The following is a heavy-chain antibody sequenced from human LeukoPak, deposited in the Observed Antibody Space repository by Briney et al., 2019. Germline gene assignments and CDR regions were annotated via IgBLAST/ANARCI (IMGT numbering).Heavy chain of an antibody. CDR1: GYTFTSYA. D-gene: IGHD3-22*01. V-gene: IGHV7-4-1*02. Sequence: ASVKVSCKASGYTFTSYAMNWVRQAPGQGLEWMGWINTNTGNPTYARGFTGRFVFSLDTSVSTAYLQISSLKAEDTAVYYCATNYDSSGYYPDYWGRGTLVTVSS. CDR3: ATNYDSSGYYPDY. J-gene: IGHJ4*02. CDR2: INTNTGNP.